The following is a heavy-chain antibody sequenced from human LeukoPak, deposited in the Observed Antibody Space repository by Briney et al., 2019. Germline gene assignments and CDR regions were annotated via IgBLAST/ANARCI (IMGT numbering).Heavy chain of an antibody. D-gene: IGHD3-10*01. V-gene: IGHV4-34*01. Sequence: SETLSLTCAVYGGSFSGYYWSWIRQPPGKGLEWIGEINHSGSTNYNPSLKSRVTISVDTSKNQFSLKLSSVTAADTAVYYCARHDWFGEKYYFDYWGQGTLVTVSS. CDR3: ARHDWFGEKYYFDY. J-gene: IGHJ4*02. CDR2: INHSGST. CDR1: GGSFSGYY.